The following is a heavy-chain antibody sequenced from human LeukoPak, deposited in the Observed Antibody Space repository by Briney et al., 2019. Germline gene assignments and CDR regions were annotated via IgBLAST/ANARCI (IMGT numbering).Heavy chain of an antibody. J-gene: IGHJ4*02. CDR3: ARNSNWYFDY. CDR1: DYSISSDYY. V-gene: IGHV4-38-2*01. CDR2: IYQSGST. Sequence: PSETLSLTCAVSDYSISSDYYWGWIRQPPGKGLEWIGSIYQSGSTHYNPSLKSRVTISVDTSKNQFSLKLNSVTAADTAVYYCARNSNWYFDYWGQGTLVTVSS. D-gene: IGHD6-13*01.